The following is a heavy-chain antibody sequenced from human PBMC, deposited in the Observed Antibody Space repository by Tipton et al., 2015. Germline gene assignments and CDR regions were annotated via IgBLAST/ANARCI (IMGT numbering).Heavy chain of an antibody. CDR2: ISHSGNT. CDR3: ACQDYDSLTRDYQTVDY. Sequence: LRLSCAVYSGSFSGYYWTWFRQPPGKGLEWIGSISHSGNTYYNPSLKSRVTMSRDTSKNQFSLKLTSVTAADTAVYYCACQDYDSLTRDYQTVDYWGQGTLVTVSS. J-gene: IGHJ4*02. V-gene: IGHV4-34*01. CDR1: SGSFSGYY. D-gene: IGHD3-9*01.